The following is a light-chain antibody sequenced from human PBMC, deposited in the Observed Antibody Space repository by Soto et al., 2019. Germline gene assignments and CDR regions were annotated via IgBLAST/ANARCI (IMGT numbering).Light chain of an antibody. Sequence: QSALTQPASVSGSPGQSITISCTGSSSDIGVFNYVSWYQQTPGNAPKIIIFEVTNRPSGVSNRFSGSKSGNTASLTISGLQAEDEADYYCSSFASTYTLLFGGGTQLPVL. CDR2: EVT. CDR1: SSDIGVFNY. V-gene: IGLV2-14*01. J-gene: IGLJ2*01. CDR3: SSFASTYTLL.